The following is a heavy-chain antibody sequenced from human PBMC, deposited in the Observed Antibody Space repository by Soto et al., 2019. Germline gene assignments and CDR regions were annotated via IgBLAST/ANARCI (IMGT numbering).Heavy chain of an antibody. D-gene: IGHD3-22*01. V-gene: IGHV4-59*01. J-gene: IGHJ4*02. CDR2: IYYSGST. CDR1: GDSISSYY. Sequence: SETLSLTCTVSGDSISSYYWSWIRQPPGKGLEWIGCIYYSGSTNYNPSLKSRVTISVDTSKNQFSLKLSSVTAADTAVYYCARDRRYYDSSGYRTGYFDYWGQGTLVTSPQ. CDR3: ARDRRYYDSSGYRTGYFDY.